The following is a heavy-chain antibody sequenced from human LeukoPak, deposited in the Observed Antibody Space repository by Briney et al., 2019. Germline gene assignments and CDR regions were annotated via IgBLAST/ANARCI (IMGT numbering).Heavy chain of an antibody. D-gene: IGHD4-17*01. CDR3: ARSDYGDSHFDF. CDR1: GDSVSSISAA. CDR2: TYYRSEWYN. V-gene: IGHV6-1*01. J-gene: IGHJ4*02. Sequence: SQTLSLTCAISGDSVSSISAAWNWIRQSPLRGLEWLGRTYYRSEWYNDYAVSVESRITFNPDTSKNQFSLQLNSVTPEDTAVYYCARSDYGDSHFDFWGQGILVTVSS.